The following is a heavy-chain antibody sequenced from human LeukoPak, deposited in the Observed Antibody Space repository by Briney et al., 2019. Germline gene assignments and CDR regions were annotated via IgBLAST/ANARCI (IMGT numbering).Heavy chain of an antibody. CDR1: GGTFSSYA. Sequence: SVKVSCKASGGTFSSYAISWVRRAPGQGLEWMGGIIPIFGTANYAQKFQGRVTITADESTSTAYMELSSLRSEDTAVYYCAREYSGYDYYFDYWGQGTLVTVSS. CDR3: AREYSGYDYYFDY. D-gene: IGHD5-12*01. J-gene: IGHJ4*02. V-gene: IGHV1-69*01. CDR2: IIPIFGTA.